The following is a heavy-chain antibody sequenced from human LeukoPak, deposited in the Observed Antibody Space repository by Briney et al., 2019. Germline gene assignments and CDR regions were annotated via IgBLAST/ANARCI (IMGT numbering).Heavy chain of an antibody. D-gene: IGHD4-17*01. Sequence: SETLSLTCTVSGGSISSYYWSWIRQPPGKGLEWIGYIYYSGSTNYNPSLKSRVTISVDTSKNQFSLKLSSVTAADTAVYYCARLSLYGDYVGRDYWGQGTLVTVSS. CDR3: ARLSLYGDYVGRDY. CDR1: GGSISSYY. CDR2: IYYSGST. V-gene: IGHV4-59*01. J-gene: IGHJ4*02.